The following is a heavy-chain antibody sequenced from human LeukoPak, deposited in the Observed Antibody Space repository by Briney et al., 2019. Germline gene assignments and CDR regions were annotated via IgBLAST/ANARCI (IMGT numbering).Heavy chain of an antibody. V-gene: IGHV3-23*01. CDR1: GSTFSSYA. D-gene: IGHD1-1*01. Sequence: GGSLRLSCAASGSTFSSYAMSWVRQAPGKGLEWVSAISGSGGSTYYADSVKGRFTISRDNSKNTLYLQMNSLRAEDTAVYYCAKGSWNDDQSFDYWGQGTLVTVSS. CDR2: ISGSGGST. J-gene: IGHJ4*02. CDR3: AKGSWNDDQSFDY.